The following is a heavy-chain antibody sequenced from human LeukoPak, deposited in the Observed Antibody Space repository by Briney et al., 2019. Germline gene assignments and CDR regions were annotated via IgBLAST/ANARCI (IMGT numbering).Heavy chain of an antibody. J-gene: IGHJ3*02. CDR2: IYYSGNT. CDR3: ARYTSGGGAFDI. Sequence: PSETLSLTCTVSGGSVSSSTYYWGWIRQPPGKGLEWIGNIYYSGNTYYNPSLKSRVTMSVDTSKNHFSLKLNSVTAADTAVYYCARYTSGGGAFDIWGQGTMVTVSS. CDR1: GGSVSSSTYY. D-gene: IGHD6-19*01. V-gene: IGHV4-39*02.